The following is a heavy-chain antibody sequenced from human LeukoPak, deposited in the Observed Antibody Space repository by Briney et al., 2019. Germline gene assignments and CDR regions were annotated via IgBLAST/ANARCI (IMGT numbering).Heavy chain of an antibody. CDR2: IYYSGST. CDR3: ARVAVVVPAAIEYFQH. Sequence: SETLSLTCTVSGGSISSGDYYWSWIRQPPGKGLEWIGYIYYSGSTYYNPSLKSRVTISVDTSKNQFSLKLSSVTAADTAVYYRARVAVVVPAAIEYFQHWGQGTLVTVSS. V-gene: IGHV4-30-4*01. J-gene: IGHJ1*01. D-gene: IGHD2-2*01. CDR1: GGSISSGDYY.